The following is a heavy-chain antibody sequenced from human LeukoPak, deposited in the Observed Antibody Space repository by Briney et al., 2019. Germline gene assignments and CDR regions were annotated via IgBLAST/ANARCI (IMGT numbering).Heavy chain of an antibody. CDR2: ISSSSSYI. Sequence: GGSLRLSCAASGFTFSSYSMNWVRQAPGKGLEWVSSISSSSSYIYYADSVKGRFTISRDNAKNSLYLQMNSLRAEDTAVYYCARDPGRGLFGMDVWGQGTMVTVSS. V-gene: IGHV3-21*04. D-gene: IGHD3-10*01. CDR3: ARDPGRGLFGMDV. CDR1: GFTFSSYS. J-gene: IGHJ6*02.